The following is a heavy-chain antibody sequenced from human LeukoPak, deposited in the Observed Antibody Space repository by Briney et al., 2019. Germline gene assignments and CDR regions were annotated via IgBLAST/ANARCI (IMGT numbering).Heavy chain of an antibody. CDR1: GFSFRSYW. CDR2: IKEDGNEK. V-gene: IGHV3-7*03. CDR3: ASPAHP. J-gene: IGHJ5*02. Sequence: QPGGSLRPSCAASGFSFRSYWMSWVRQAPGKGLEWVANIKEDGNEKYYVDSVKGRFTISRDNAQKSLYLQMNSLRVEDTAVYYCASPAHPWGQGTLVTVFS.